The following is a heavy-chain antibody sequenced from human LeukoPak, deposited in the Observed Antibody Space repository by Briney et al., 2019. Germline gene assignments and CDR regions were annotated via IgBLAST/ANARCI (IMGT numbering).Heavy chain of an antibody. CDR2: IIPIFGTA. Sequence: ASVKVSCKASGGTFSSYAISWVRQAPGQGLEWMGGIIPIFGTANYAQKFQGRVTITADESTSTAYMELSSLRSEDTAVYYCAGRGGYSSSWYAYWFDPWGQGTLVTVSS. CDR1: GGTFSSYA. V-gene: IGHV1-69*13. CDR3: AGRGGYSSSWYAYWFDP. D-gene: IGHD6-13*01. J-gene: IGHJ5*02.